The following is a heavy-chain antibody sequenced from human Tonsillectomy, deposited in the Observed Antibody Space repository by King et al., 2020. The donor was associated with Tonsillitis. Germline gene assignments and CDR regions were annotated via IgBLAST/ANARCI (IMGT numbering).Heavy chain of an antibody. V-gene: IGHV3-66*01. J-gene: IGHJ4*02. CDR3: AKYCSGGSCYSGWDY. D-gene: IGHD2-15*01. CDR1: GFTVSSNY. CDR2: IYSGGST. Sequence: QLVQSGGGLVQPGGSLRLSCAASGFTVSSNYMSWVRQAPGKGLEWVSVIYSGGSTYYADSVEGRFTISRDNSKNTLYLQMNSLRAEDTAVYYCAKYCSGGSCYSGWDYWGQGTLVTVSS.